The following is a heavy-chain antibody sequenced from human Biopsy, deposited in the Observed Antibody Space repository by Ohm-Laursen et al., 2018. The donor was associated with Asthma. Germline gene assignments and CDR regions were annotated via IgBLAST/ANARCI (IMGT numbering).Heavy chain of an antibody. D-gene: IGHD3-10*01. V-gene: IGHV1-18*01. CDR2: ISVYNGNT. J-gene: IGHJ6*02. Sequence: ASVKVSCKTSGYTFNSAGITWVRQAPGQGLEWMGWISVYNGNTKVAQRLQDRVTMITDASTSTAYMELRSLRSDDTAVYFCARAVDYSHYYGIDVWGQGTTVTVS. CDR3: ARAVDYSHYYGIDV. CDR1: GYTFNSAG.